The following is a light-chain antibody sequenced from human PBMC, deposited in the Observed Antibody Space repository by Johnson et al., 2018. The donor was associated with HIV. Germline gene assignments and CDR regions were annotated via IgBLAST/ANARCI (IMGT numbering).Light chain of an antibody. CDR1: VSNIESYF. Sequence: QSVLTQPPSVSAAPGQTVNISCSGNVSNIESYFVSWYQQLPGAAPTLLIYEDNKRPSGIPDRFSGSKSGTSATLGITGLQTGDEADYYCGTWDSSLSNFVFGIGTKVSVL. CDR2: EDN. CDR3: GTWDSSLSNFV. V-gene: IGLV1-51*02. J-gene: IGLJ1*01.